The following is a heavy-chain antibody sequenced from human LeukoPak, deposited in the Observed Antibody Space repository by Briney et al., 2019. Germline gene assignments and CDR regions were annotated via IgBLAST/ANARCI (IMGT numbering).Heavy chain of an antibody. Sequence: PGGSLKLSCVASGFTFSSYWLTWVRQAPGKGLEWVANIKQDGSEKYYVDSVKGRFTISRDNAKNSLYLQMNSLRAEDTAVYYWAKSSNSTSWLDYWAQGPLVT. D-gene: IGHD6-13*01. J-gene: IGHJ4*02. CDR1: GFTFSSYW. CDR2: IKQDGSEK. CDR3: AKSSNSTSWLDY. V-gene: IGHV3-7*01.